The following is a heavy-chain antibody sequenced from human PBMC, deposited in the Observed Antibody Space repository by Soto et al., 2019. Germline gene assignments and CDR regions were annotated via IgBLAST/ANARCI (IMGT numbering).Heavy chain of an antibody. CDR2: ISYDGGNK. CDR3: ARDPGYYDSSGSYCYYFDT. Sequence: QVQLVESGGGVVQPGRSLRLSCAVSGFTFSNYAMHWVRQAPGKGLEWVAVISYDGGNKYYADSVKGRFTISRDNSKTALYLQMNNLRAEDTAVYYCARDPGYYDSSGSYCYYFDTWGQGTLVTVSS. V-gene: IGHV3-30-3*01. J-gene: IGHJ4*02. D-gene: IGHD3-22*01. CDR1: GFTFSNYA.